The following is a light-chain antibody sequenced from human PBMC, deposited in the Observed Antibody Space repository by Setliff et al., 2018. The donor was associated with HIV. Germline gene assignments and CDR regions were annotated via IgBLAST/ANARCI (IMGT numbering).Light chain of an antibody. J-gene: IGLJ1*01. CDR2: ETI. Sequence: QSVLTQPASVSGSPGQSITISCTGTSSDVGDYGFVSWYQQHPDRAPRLLIYETIHRPSGVSSRFSGSKSGNTASLTISGLQGDDEADYYCVSFTRNNLELFGTGTKGTV. CDR1: SSDVGDYGF. CDR3: VSFTRNNLEL. V-gene: IGLV2-14*01.